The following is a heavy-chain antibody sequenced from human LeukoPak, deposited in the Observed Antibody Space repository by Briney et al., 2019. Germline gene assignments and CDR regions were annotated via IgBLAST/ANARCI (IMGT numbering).Heavy chain of an antibody. CDR2: IFYSGNT. Sequence: PSETLSLTCSVSGGSISSYYWNWIRQPPGKGLEWIGYIFYSGNTNYNPSLKSRVTISSDTSKNQFSLKLRSVPAADAAVYYCARHFSGAPAPLPFDYWGQGTLVTVSS. V-gene: IGHV4-59*08. CDR1: GGSISSYY. CDR3: ARHFSGAPAPLPFDY. J-gene: IGHJ4*02. D-gene: IGHD2-2*01.